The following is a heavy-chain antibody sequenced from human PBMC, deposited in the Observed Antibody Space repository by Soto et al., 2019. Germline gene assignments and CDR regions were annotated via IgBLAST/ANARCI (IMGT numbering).Heavy chain of an antibody. D-gene: IGHD6-6*01. Sequence: GSLRLSCSASGITFSTYGMSLVHPAPGKGLKWVSSINDSGDTYYGDSVKGRFTISRDNSKNTLYLQMNSLSAEDTAVYYCAKRVAYSSSSAYFDYWAQGTLVTVSS. CDR1: GITFSTYG. CDR2: INDSGDT. V-gene: IGHV3-23*01. J-gene: IGHJ4*02. CDR3: AKRVAYSSSSAYFDY.